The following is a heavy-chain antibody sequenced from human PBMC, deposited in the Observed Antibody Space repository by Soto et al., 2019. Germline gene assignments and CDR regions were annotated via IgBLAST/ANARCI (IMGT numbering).Heavy chain of an antibody. CDR3: AKMSGSYYLVYFDY. Sequence: EAQLVESGGGLVQPGGSLRLSCAASGFSFSSYWMTWVRHVSGKGLEWVANINRDGNERYYVDSVKGRFTISKDNAKNSLYLQMNSLRAEDTAVYYCAKMSGSYYLVYFDYWGQGTLVTVSS. V-gene: IGHV3-7*03. D-gene: IGHD1-26*01. CDR1: GFSFSSYW. J-gene: IGHJ4*02. CDR2: INRDGNER.